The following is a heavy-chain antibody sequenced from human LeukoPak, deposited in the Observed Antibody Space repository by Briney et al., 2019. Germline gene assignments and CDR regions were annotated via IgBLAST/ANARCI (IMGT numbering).Heavy chain of an antibody. CDR3: ARRRESGSLQRFDY. Sequence: PGGSLRLSCAASGFTFSDYYMSWIRQAPGKGLEWVSYISSSGSIIYYADSVKGRFTISRDNAKKSLYLQMSSLRAEDTAVYYCARRRESGSLQRFDYWGQGTLVTVSS. V-gene: IGHV3-11*01. D-gene: IGHD1-26*01. CDR1: GFTFSDYY. CDR2: ISSSGSII. J-gene: IGHJ4*02.